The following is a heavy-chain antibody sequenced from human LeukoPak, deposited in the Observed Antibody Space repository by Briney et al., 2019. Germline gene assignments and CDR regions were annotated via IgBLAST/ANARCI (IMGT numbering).Heavy chain of an antibody. CDR1: GASITSYH. J-gene: IGHJ5*01. CDR3: ARDQEHCSGTSCYPYWYDS. CDR2: MFYSGNT. D-gene: IGHD2-2*01. Sequence: SESLSLTCTVSGASITSYHWSWIRQPAGKGLEWIGRMFYSGNTDYNPSLKSRLTMSIDTSKNQFSLKLSSVTAADTAVYFCARDQEHCSGTSCYPYWYDSWGQGTLVTVSS. V-gene: IGHV4-4*07.